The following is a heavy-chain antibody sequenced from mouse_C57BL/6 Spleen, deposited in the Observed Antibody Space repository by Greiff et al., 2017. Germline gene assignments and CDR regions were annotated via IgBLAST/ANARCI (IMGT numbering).Heavy chain of an antibody. V-gene: IGHV1-55*01. J-gene: IGHJ4*01. CDR1: GYTFTSYW. Sequence: QVQLQQPGAELVKPGASVKMSCKASGYTFTSYWITWVKQRPGPGLEWIGDIYPGSGSTNSNEKFKSKATLSVDTSSSTAYMQLSSLTSEDSAVYYGASSHYYGSSGDYAMDYWGQGTSVTVSS. CDR2: IYPGSGST. CDR3: ASSHYYGSSGDYAMDY. D-gene: IGHD1-1*01.